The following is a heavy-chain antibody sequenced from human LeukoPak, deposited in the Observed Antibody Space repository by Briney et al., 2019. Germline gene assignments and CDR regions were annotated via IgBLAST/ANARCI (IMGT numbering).Heavy chain of an antibody. CDR1: GYSISSGYY. J-gene: IGHJ4*02. D-gene: IGHD6-6*01. CDR3: ARLFEARPGYLDY. Sequence: SETLSLTCAVSGYSISSGYYWGWIRQPPGKGLEWIGSIYHSGSTYYNPSLKSRVTISVDTSKNQFSLKLSSVTAADTAVYYCARLFEARPGYLDYWGQGTLVTVSS. CDR2: IYHSGST. V-gene: IGHV4-38-2*01.